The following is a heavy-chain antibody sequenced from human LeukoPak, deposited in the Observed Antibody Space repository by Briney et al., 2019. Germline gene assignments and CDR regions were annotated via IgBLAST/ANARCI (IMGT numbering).Heavy chain of an antibody. D-gene: IGHD1-26*01. CDR2: ISYDGSNK. J-gene: IGHJ1*01. V-gene: IGHV3-30-3*01. CDR3: ARVEYVSGSYLHEYFQH. CDR1: GFTFSSYA. Sequence: PGGSLRLSCAASGFTFSSYAMHWVRQAPGKGLEWVAVISYDGSNKYYADSVKGRFTISRDNSKNTLYLQMNSLRSEDTAVYYCARVEYVSGSYLHEYFQHWGQGTLVTVSS.